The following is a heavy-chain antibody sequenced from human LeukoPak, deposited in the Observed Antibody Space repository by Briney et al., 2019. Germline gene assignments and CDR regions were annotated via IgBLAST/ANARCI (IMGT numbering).Heavy chain of an antibody. J-gene: IGHJ4*02. V-gene: IGHV3-33*01. CDR1: GFTFSSYG. CDR2: IWYDGSNK. D-gene: IGHD6-13*01. Sequence: GGSLRLSCAASGFTFSSYGMHWVRQAPGKGLEWVAVIWYDGSNKYYADSVKGRFTISRDNSKNTLYLQMNSLRAEDTAVYYCARVPTRYSSSWYFDHWGQGTLVTVSS. CDR3: ARVPTRYSSSWYFDH.